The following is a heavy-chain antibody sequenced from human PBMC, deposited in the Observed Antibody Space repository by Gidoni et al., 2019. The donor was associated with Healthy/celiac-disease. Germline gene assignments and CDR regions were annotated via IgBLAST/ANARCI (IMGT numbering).Heavy chain of an antibody. D-gene: IGHD4-17*01. J-gene: IGHJ4*02. CDR2: ISGSGGST. Sequence: EVQLLESGGGLVQPGGSLRLPCAASGFTFSSYAMSWVRQAPGKGLEWVSAISGSGGSTYYADSVKGRFTISRDNSKNTLYLQMNSLRAEDTAVYYCAKDRGPEDYGDYSGLADYWGQGTLVTVSS. CDR3: AKDRGPEDYGDYSGLADY. CDR1: GFTFSSYA. V-gene: IGHV3-23*01.